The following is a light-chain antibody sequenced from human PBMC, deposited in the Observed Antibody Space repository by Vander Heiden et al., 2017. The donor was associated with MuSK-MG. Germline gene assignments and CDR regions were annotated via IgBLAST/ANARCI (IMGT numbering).Light chain of an antibody. CDR3: QQYGSSPYT. J-gene: IGKJ2*01. CDR1: QSVSSSY. CDR2: GAS. Sequence: EIQLRQSAGTLSLSPGERATLSCRASQSVSSSYLAWYQQKPGQAPRLLIYGASSRATGIPDRFSGSGSGTDFTLTISRLDPEDFAVYYCQQYGSSPYTFGQGTKLEIK. V-gene: IGKV3-20*01.